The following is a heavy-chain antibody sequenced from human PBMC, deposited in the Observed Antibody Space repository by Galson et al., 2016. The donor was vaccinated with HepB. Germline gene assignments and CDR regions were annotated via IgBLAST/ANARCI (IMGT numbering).Heavy chain of an antibody. J-gene: IGHJ4*02. V-gene: IGHV2-5*02. CDR1: GFSLTTYGVG. CDR3: THRRPGPGHHFDY. D-gene: IGHD2-8*02. Sequence: PALVKPTQTLTLTCTLSGFSLTTYGVGVGWIRQPPGKALEWLALIFWDDDKRYSPTLESRLTISKDTSKNQVVLMVTNMDPVDTATYYCTHRRPGPGHHFDYWGQGNLVTVSS. CDR2: IFWDDDK.